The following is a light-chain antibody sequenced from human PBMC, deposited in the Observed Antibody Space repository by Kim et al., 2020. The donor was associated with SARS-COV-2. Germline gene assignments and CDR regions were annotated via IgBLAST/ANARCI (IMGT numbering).Light chain of an antibody. J-gene: IGLJ1*01. CDR1: SSDVGGYHY. V-gene: IGLV2-14*03. Sequence: QSITISCTGTSSDVGGYHYVSWYQQHPGKAPKLMIDDVSDRPSGVSNRFSGSKSGNTASLTISGLQAEDEADYYCSSYTSTSTPYVFGTGTKVTVL. CDR3: SSYTSTSTPYV. CDR2: DVS.